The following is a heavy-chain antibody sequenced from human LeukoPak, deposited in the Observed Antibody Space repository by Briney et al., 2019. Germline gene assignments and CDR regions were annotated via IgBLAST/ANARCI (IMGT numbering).Heavy chain of an antibody. J-gene: IGHJ4*02. CDR2: IRSKANSYAT. D-gene: IGHD3-22*01. V-gene: IGHV3-73*01. CDR1: GFTFSGSA. Sequence: GGSLRLSCAASGFTFSGSAMHWVRQASGKGLEWVGRIRSKANSYATAYAASVKGRFTISREDSKNTAYLQMNSLKTEDTAVYYCTRRVDSSGYYGIDYWGQGTLVTVSS. CDR3: TRRVDSSGYYGIDY.